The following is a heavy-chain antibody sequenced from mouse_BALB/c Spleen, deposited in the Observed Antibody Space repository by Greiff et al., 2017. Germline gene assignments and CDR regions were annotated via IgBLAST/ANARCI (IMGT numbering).Heavy chain of an antibody. D-gene: IGHD2-4*01. CDR3: ASGRYDYDDWGYFDV. CDR2: IYPGDGDT. Sequence: VKLMESGAELARPGASVKLSCKASGYTFTSYWMQWVKQRPGQGLEWIGAIYPGDGDTRYTQKFKGKATLTADKSSSTAYMQLSSLASEDSAVYYCASGRYDYDDWGYFDVWGAGTTVTVSS. CDR1: GYTFTSYW. V-gene: IGHV1-87*01. J-gene: IGHJ1*01.